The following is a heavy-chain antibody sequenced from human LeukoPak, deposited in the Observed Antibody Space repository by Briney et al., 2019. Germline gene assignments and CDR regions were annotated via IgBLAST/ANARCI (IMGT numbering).Heavy chain of an antibody. J-gene: IGHJ4*02. V-gene: IGHV4-61*02. CDR2: ISTIGIT. CDR1: SGSISSSNYY. CDR3: ARVKRLGELSFNY. Sequence: TSETLSLTCTVSSGSISSSNYYWSWIRQPAGGGLEWIGRISTIGITNYNPSLISRVTISIDTSKNQFSLKLSSVTAADTAVYYCARVKRLGELSFNYWGQGTLVTVSS. D-gene: IGHD3-16*02.